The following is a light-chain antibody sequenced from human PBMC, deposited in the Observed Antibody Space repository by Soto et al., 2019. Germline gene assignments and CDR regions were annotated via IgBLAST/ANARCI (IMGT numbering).Light chain of an antibody. CDR3: QQRSNWWT. Sequence: EIEMTQSPATLSLSPGERATLYCWASQSVSSNLAWYQQKPGQAPRLLIYGASTRVTGVPARFSGSGSGTEFILTISSLEPEDFALYYCQQRSNWWTFGQGTKVDIK. V-gene: IGKV3-15*01. CDR2: GAS. J-gene: IGKJ1*01. CDR1: QSVSSN.